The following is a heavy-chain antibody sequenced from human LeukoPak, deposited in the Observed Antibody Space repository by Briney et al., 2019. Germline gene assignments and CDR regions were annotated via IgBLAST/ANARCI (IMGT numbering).Heavy chain of an antibody. CDR1: GFTFSSYA. V-gene: IGHV3-23*01. CDR2: ISGSGGST. Sequence: GGSLRLSCAASGFTFSSYAMSWVRQAPGKGLEWVSAISGSGGSTYYADSVKGRFTISRDNSKNTLYLQMNNLRAEDTAVYYCAKGVGYGDYVSYWGQGTLVTVSS. CDR3: AKGVGYGDYVSY. J-gene: IGHJ4*02. D-gene: IGHD4-17*01.